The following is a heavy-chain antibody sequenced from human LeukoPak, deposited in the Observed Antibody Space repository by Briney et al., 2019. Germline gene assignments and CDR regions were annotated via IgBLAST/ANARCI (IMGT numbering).Heavy chain of an antibody. CDR2: IRSSSET. D-gene: IGHD5-12*01. V-gene: IGHV3-48*01. CDR1: GFIFSQYS. J-gene: IGHJ5*02. CDR3: ARDAGNSGYGCDL. Sequence: GGSLRLSCAASGFIFSQYSMNWVRQAPGKGLEWVSHIRSSSETSYADSVKGRFTISRDNARNSLYLQMNNLRGEDTAIYYCARDAGNSGYGCDLWGQGTLVTVSS.